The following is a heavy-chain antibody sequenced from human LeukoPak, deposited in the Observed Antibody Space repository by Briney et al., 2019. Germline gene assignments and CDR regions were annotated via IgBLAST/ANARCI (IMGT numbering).Heavy chain of an antibody. CDR1: DFTFRLSA. CDR2: LPALAATT. D-gene: IGHD6-25*01. J-gene: IGHJ2*01. CDR3: AKAGSSGRKPYWYFDL. Sequence: GGSLRLSCAPSDFTFRLSAMILVRQAPGPGLEWVSGLPALAATTYYPQSVTHRFTIPRDNSKNTLYLQMNSLRVEDTAVYYCAKAGSSGRKPYWYFDLWGRGTLVTVSS. V-gene: IGHV3-23*01.